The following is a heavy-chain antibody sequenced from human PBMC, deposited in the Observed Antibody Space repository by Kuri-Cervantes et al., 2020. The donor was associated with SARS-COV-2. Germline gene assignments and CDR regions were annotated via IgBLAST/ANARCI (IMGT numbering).Heavy chain of an antibody. CDR3: AKDQLEQWLVYYYYMDV. CDR1: GFTFSSYA. CDR2: ISDSGDST. J-gene: IGHJ6*03. D-gene: IGHD6-19*01. V-gene: IGHV3-23*01. Sequence: GGSLRLSCAASGFTFSSYAMSWVRQAPGQGLEWVSGISDSGDSTNYADSVKGRFTISRDNSKNTVYLEMDSLSADDTAVYYCAKDQLEQWLVYYYYMDVWGKGTTVTVSS.